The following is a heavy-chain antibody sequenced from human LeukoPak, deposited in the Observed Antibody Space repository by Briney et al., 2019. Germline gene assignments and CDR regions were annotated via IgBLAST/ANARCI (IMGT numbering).Heavy chain of an antibody. J-gene: IGHJ4*02. D-gene: IGHD1-26*01. CDR1: GFTFDDYL. V-gene: IGHV3-43*01. Sequence: PGGSLRLSCAASGFTFDDYLIHWVRQAPGKGLEWVSLITWDGGITYYADSVKGRFTISRDNAKNSLYLQMNSLRAEDTAVYYCARGRWELPRFDYWGQGTLVTVSS. CDR3: ARGRWELPRFDY. CDR2: ITWDGGIT.